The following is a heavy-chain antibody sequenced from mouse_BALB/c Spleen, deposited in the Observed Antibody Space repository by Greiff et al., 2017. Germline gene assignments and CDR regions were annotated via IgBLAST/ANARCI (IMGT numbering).Heavy chain of an antibody. Sequence: VQLQESGPELVKPGASVRISCKASGYTFTSYYIHWVKQRPGQGLEWIGWIYPGNVNTKYNEKFKGKATLTADKSSSTAYMQLSSLTSEDSAVYFCARERDYYFDYWGQGTTLTVSS. J-gene: IGHJ2*01. CDR2: IYPGNVNT. CDR3: ARERDYYFDY. CDR1: GYTFTSYY. V-gene: IGHV1S56*01.